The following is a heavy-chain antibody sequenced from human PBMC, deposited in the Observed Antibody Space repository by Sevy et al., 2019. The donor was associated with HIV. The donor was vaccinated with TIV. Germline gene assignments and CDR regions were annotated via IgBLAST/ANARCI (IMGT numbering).Heavy chain of an antibody. Sequence: GGSLRLSCAASGFTFSSYWMSWVRQAPGKGLEWVANIKQDGSEKYYVDSVKGRFTISRDNAKNSLYLQMNSLRAEDTDVYYCARDLYYYDSSGYYHTNWYFDLWGRGTLVTVSS. V-gene: IGHV3-7*03. D-gene: IGHD3-22*01. J-gene: IGHJ2*01. CDR3: ARDLYYYDSSGYYHTNWYFDL. CDR2: IKQDGSEK. CDR1: GFTFSSYW.